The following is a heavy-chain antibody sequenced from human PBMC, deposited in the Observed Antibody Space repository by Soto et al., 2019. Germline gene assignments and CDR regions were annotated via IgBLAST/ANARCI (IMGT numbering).Heavy chain of an antibody. V-gene: IGHV4-34*01. J-gene: IGHJ5*02. CDR1: GGSFSGYY. CDR3: ARAVDDFWSGYYESWFDP. CDR2: INHSGST. D-gene: IGHD3-3*01. Sequence: QVQLQQWGAGLLKPSETLSLTCAVYGGSFSGYYWSWIRQPPGKGLEWIGEINHSGSTNYNPSLKGRVTISVDTSKNQFSLKLRSVNAADTAVYYCARAVDDFWSGYYESWFDPWGQGPLVTVSS.